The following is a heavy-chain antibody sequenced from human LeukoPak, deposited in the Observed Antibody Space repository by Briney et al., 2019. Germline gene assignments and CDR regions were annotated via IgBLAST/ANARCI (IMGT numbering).Heavy chain of an antibody. CDR3: ARDNGVVHGVYYMDV. D-gene: IGHD3-3*01. CDR2: IKQDGSEK. Sequence: PGGSLRLSCAASGFTVSSDYISWVRQAPGKGLEWVADIKQDGSEKLYVNSVRGRFTISRDNAKMSLFLQMNSLRAEDTAVYYCARDNGVVHGVYYMDVWGKGTTVTVS. CDR1: GFTVSSDY. V-gene: IGHV3-7*01. J-gene: IGHJ6*03.